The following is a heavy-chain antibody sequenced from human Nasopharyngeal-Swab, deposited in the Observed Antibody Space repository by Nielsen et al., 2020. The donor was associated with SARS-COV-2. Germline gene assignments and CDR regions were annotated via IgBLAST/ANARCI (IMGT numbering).Heavy chain of an antibody. J-gene: IGHJ4*02. Sequence: ALHAPGQGLEWMGWINTNTGNPTYAQGFTGRFVFSLDTSVSTAYLQISSLKAEDTAVYYCAREPLPGYGDYGYWGQGTLVTVSS. CDR2: INTNTGNP. D-gene: IGHD4-17*01. V-gene: IGHV7-4-1*02. CDR3: AREPLPGYGDYGY.